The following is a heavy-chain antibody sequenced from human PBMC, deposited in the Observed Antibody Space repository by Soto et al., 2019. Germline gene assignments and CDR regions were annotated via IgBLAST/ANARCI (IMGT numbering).Heavy chain of an antibody. V-gene: IGHV4-30-4*01. CDR3: ARARRLYYYDSSGYRSDF. Sequence: SETLSLTCSVSGDSISSGDYCWSWIRQPPGKGLEWIGYTCYSGGTHYNPSLKSRVTISLDTSKNQFSLNLNSVTAADTALYYCARARRLYYYDSSGYRSDFWGQGTRVTVSS. J-gene: IGHJ4*02. CDR2: TCYSGGT. D-gene: IGHD3-22*01. CDR1: GDSISSGDYC.